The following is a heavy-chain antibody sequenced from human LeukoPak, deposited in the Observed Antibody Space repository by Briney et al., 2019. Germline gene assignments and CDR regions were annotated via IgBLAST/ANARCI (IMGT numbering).Heavy chain of an antibody. CDR2: IYSGGST. J-gene: IGHJ6*04. CDR1: GFTVSSNY. D-gene: IGHD6-13*01. Sequence: QPGGSLRLSCAASGFTVSSNYMSWVRQAPGKGLEWVSVIYSGGSTYYADSVKGRFTISRDNSKNTLYLQMNSLRAEDTAVYYCARDSGESSSWYGEMDVWGKGTTVTVSS. CDR3: ARDSGESSSWYGEMDV. V-gene: IGHV3-53*01.